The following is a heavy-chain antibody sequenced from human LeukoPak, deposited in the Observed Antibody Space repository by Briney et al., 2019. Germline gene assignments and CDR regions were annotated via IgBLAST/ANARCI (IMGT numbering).Heavy chain of an antibody. V-gene: IGHV3-53*01. CDR3: AKLRGYHYADAFDI. J-gene: IGHJ3*02. CDR1: GFSVSNNY. CDR2: IYSVAST. D-gene: IGHD3-22*01. Sequence: AVSLSLSCAASGFSVSNNYMSWLAQAPGMGLKWVSVIYSVASTYREDTVKGRFTISRNNSKNTLHLQMNNLRAEDTAVYYCAKLRGYHYADAFDIWGQGTVVTVSS.